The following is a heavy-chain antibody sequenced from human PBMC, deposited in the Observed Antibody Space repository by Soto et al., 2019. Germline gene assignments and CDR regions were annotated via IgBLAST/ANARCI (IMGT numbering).Heavy chain of an antibody. CDR3: TRGVVPAAPVVYYGMDV. Sequence: EVQLVESGGGLVQPGGSLRLTCAASGFTFSSYWMHWVRQAPGKGLVWVSRINSDGSSTSYAYSVKGRFTISRDNAKNTLYLQMSCLGAKYTNVYYCTRGVVPAAPVVYYGMDVWGHGTTVTVSS. CDR2: INSDGSST. D-gene: IGHD2-2*01. V-gene: IGHV3-74*01. CDR1: GFTFSSYW. J-gene: IGHJ6*02.